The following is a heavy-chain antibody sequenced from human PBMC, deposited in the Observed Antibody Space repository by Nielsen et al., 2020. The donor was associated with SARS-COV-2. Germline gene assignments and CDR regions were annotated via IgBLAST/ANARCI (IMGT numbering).Heavy chain of an antibody. CDR1: SDYY. V-gene: IGHV3-11*05. D-gene: IGHD2-2*03. Sequence: SDYYWGWIRQPPGKGLEWVSHITGGSLYINYADSVKGRFTISRDNAKNSLYLQLTSLRVEDTAVYYCAKGGAGYCAGTTCYAAIDSWGQGTLVTVSS. J-gene: IGHJ4*02. CDR2: ITGGSLYI. CDR3: AKGGAGYCAGTTCYAAIDS.